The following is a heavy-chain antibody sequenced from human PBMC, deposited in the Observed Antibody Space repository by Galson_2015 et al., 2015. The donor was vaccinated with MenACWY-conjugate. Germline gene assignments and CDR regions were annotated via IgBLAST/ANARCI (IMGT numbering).Heavy chain of an antibody. CDR2: IYFSGNS. CDR3: ARASYAVDSWFDT. V-gene: IGHV4-39*07. Sequence: SETLSLTCTVSGASISSSSYYWDWIRQSLGKGLEWIGSIYFSGNSYYNPSLKRRVTLSIDTSRNQFSLKVTSVTAADTAIYFCARASYAVDSWFDTWGQGTLVTVSS. D-gene: IGHD2-2*01. CDR1: GASISSSSYY. J-gene: IGHJ5*02.